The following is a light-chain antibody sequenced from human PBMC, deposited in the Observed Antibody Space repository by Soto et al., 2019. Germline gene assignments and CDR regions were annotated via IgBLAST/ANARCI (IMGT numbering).Light chain of an antibody. Sequence: QSALTQPPSASGSLGQSVTISCTGTSSDVGGHNYVSWYQQHPGKAPKLMIYEVSKRPSGVPDRFSASKSGNTASLTVSGLQAEDEADSYCSSYAGSNNYVFGTGTKVTVL. CDR1: SSDVGGHNY. CDR3: SSYAGSNNYV. V-gene: IGLV2-8*01. CDR2: EVS. J-gene: IGLJ1*01.